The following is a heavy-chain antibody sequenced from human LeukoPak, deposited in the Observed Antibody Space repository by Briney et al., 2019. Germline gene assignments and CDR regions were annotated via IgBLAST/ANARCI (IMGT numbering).Heavy chain of an antibody. V-gene: IGHV1-2*02. J-gene: IGHJ6*02. D-gene: IGHD4-17*01. CDR1: GYTFTGYY. Sequence: GASVKVSCKASGYTFTGYYLHWVRQAPGQGLEWMGWINPNNGGTNYAQKFQGRVTMTRDTSISAAYMELSRLRSDDTAVYYCARGATVTTANYGMDVWGQGTTVTVSS. CDR2: INPNNGGT. CDR3: ARGATVTTANYGMDV.